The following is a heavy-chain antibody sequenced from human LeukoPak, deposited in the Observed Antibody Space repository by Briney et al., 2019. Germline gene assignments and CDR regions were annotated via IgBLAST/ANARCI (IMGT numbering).Heavy chain of an antibody. J-gene: IGHJ3*02. V-gene: IGHV3-23*01. CDR3: ARDVFSLGSGRYVGGAFDI. Sequence: HTGGSLRLSCAASGFTFSSYAMSWVRQAPGKGLEWVSAISGSGGSTYYADSVKGRFTISRDNSKNTLYLQMNSLRAEDTAVYYCARDVFSLGSGRYVGGAFDIWGQGTLVTVSS. D-gene: IGHD1-26*01. CDR2: ISGSGGST. CDR1: GFTFSSYA.